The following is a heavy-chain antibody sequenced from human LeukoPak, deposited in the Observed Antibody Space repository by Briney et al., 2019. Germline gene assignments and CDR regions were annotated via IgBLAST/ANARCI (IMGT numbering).Heavy chain of an antibody. D-gene: IGHD6-6*01. J-gene: IGHJ4*02. V-gene: IGHV4-39*01. CDR2: IYYSGST. CDR1: GGSISSSSYY. CDR3: ARGGSRSYTSSTLDY. Sequence: SETLSLTCTVSGGSISSSSYYWGWIRQPPGKGLEWIGSIYYSGSTYYNPSLRSRVTISVDTSKNQFSLKLSSVTAADTAVYYCARGGSRSYTSSTLDYWGQGTLVTVSS.